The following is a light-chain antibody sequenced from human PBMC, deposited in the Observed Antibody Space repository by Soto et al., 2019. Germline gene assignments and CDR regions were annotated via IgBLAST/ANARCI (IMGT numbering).Light chain of an antibody. V-gene: IGLV2-8*01. Sequence: QSVLTQPPSASGSPGQSVTLSCTRASSDVAYYNYVSWYQQYPGKAPKLMIFEVSKRPSGVPDRFSGSKSGNTASLTVSGLQAEDEADYYCSSYTGSNNLIFGGGTQLTVL. CDR2: EVS. CDR1: SSDVAYYNY. CDR3: SSYTGSNNLI. J-gene: IGLJ2*01.